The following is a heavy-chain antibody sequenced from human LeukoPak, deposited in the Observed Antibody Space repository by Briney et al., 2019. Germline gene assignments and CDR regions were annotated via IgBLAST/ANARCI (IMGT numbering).Heavy chain of an antibody. D-gene: IGHD6-6*01. CDR3: ARGRRGSSSIKYYYYMDV. V-gene: IGHV1-8*03. Sequence: ASVKVSCKASGYTFTSYDINWVRQATGQGLEWMGWMNPNSGNTGYAQKFQGRVTITRNTSISTAYMELSSLRSEDTAVYYCARGRRGSSSIKYYYYMDVWGKGTTVTVSS. CDR1: GYTFTSYD. J-gene: IGHJ6*03. CDR2: MNPNSGNT.